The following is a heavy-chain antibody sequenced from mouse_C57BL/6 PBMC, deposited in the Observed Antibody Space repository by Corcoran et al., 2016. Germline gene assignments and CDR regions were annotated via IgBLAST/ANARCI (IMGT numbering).Heavy chain of an antibody. CDR2: INTYSGVP. J-gene: IGHJ2*01. CDR3: ARPLFDY. CDR1: GYTFTTYG. V-gene: IGHV9-3*01. Sequence: QIQLVQSGPELKKPGETVKISCKASGYTFTTYGMSWVKQAPGKGLKWMGWINTYSGVPTYADDFKGRFAFSLDTSASTAYLQINNLKNEDTATYFCARPLFDYWGQGTTLTVSS.